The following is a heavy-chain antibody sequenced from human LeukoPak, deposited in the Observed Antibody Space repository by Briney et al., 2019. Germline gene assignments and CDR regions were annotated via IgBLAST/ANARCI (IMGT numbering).Heavy chain of an antibody. CDR3: ARHVVVASNYFDY. CDR2: IYYSGST. D-gene: IGHD2-15*01. Sequence: SETLSLTCTVSGGSISSYYWSWIWQPPGKGLEWIGYIYYSGSTNYNPSLKSRVTISIDKSKNQFSLKLSSVTAADTAVYYCARHVVVASNYFDYWGQGTLVTVSS. CDR1: GGSISSYY. J-gene: IGHJ4*02. V-gene: IGHV4-59*08.